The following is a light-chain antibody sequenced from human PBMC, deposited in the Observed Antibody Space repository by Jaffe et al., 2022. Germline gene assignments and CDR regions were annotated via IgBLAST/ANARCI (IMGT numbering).Light chain of an antibody. CDR2: GAS. CDR3: QQYNNWQLT. V-gene: IGKV3-15*01. Sequence: EIVMTQSPATLSVSPGERATLSCRASQSVSSNLAWYQQKPGQAPRLLIYGASTRATGIPARFSGSGSGTEFTLTISSLQSEDFAVYYCQQYNNWQLTFGGGTKVEIK. CDR1: QSVSSN. J-gene: IGKJ4*01.